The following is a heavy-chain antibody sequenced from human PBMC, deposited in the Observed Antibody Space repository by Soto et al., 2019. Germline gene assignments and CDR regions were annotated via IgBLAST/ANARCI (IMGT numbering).Heavy chain of an antibody. CDR1: GDSVSSNSAA. J-gene: IGHJ6*02. CDR3: EGRYDFWSGYQGGGMDV. Sequence: SETLSLTCAISGDSVSSNSAAWNWIRQSPSRGLEWLGRTYYRSKWYNDYAVSVKSRITINPDTSKNQFSLQLNSVTPEDMAVYYCEGRYDFWSGYQGGGMDVWGQGTTVTVSS. CDR2: TYYRSKWYN. D-gene: IGHD3-3*01. V-gene: IGHV6-1*01.